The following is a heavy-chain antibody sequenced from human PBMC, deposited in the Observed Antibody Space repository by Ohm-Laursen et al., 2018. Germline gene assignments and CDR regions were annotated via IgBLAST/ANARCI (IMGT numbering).Heavy chain of an antibody. CDR3: ARGDPYSSSSSGAFDI. CDR1: GGSINVYY. D-gene: IGHD6-6*01. J-gene: IGHJ3*02. CDR2: IFDSGTT. Sequence: SETLSLTCTVSGGSINVYYWSWIRQTPGKGLEWIGYIFDSGTTNSHPSLRGRVTMSLDTSKSQLSLKLRSVTAADTAVYYCARGDPYSSSSSGAFDIWGQGTMVIVSS. V-gene: IGHV4-4*09.